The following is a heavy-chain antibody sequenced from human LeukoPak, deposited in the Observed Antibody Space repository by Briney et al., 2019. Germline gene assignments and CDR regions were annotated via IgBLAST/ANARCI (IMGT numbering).Heavy chain of an antibody. CDR1: GYTFTSYY. CDR2: INPNSGGT. D-gene: IGHD1-26*01. Sequence: ASVKVSCKASGYTFTSYYMHWVRQAPGQGLEWMGWINPNSGGTNYAQKFQGRVTMTRDTSISTAYMELSRLRSDDTAVYYCARDEWELRYYFDYWGQGTLVTVSS. CDR3: ARDEWELRYYFDY. V-gene: IGHV1-2*02. J-gene: IGHJ4*02.